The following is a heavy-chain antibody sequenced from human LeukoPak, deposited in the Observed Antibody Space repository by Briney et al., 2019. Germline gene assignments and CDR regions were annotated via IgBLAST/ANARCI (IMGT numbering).Heavy chain of an antibody. CDR3: ARESKTYDGSGYYHDS. V-gene: IGHV4-59*11. Sequence: SETLSLTCSVSGASISSHYWSWIRQPPGKGLEWIGYIHYSGSTNRNPSLKSRVTISLDTSKNQFSLNLYSVTAADTAVYYCARESKTYDGSGYYHDSWGQGTRVTVSS. J-gene: IGHJ4*02. D-gene: IGHD3-22*01. CDR1: GASISSHY. CDR2: IHYSGST.